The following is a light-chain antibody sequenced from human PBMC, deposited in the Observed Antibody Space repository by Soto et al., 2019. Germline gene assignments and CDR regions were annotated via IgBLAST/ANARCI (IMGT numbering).Light chain of an antibody. CDR2: GTS. Sequence: EIVLTQSPGTLSLSPGERATLSCRASQSVSSSYLAWYQQKPGQAPRLLIYGTSSRATGIPDRVSGSGSGTDVTLTISSLEPEDFAVYYCQQYCGSLWTFGQGTKVEIK. CDR1: QSVSSSY. CDR3: QQYCGSLWT. J-gene: IGKJ1*01. V-gene: IGKV3-20*01.